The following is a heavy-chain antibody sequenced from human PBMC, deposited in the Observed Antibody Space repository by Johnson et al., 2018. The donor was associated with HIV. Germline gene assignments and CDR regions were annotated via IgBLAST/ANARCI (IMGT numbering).Heavy chain of an antibody. Sequence: VLLVESGGGLVKPGRSLRLSCAASGFTFEDYGMSWVRDAPGKGLEWVAGINWNGGSTGYVDSVKGRFTISRDNAKNSLYLQMNSLRAEDTALYYCARVRTAAGFDAFDIWGQGTMVTVSS. CDR2: INWNGGST. V-gene: IGHV3-20*04. D-gene: IGHD6-13*01. J-gene: IGHJ3*02. CDR1: GFTFEDYG. CDR3: ARVRTAAGFDAFDI.